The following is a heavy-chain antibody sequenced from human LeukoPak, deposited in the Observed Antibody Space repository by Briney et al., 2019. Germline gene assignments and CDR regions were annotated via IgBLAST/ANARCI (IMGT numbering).Heavy chain of an antibody. Sequence: ASVKVSCKASGYTFTSYDINWVRQATGQGLGWMGWMNPNSGNTGYAQKFQGRVTMTRNTSISTAYMELSSLRSEDTAVYYCAIRGDSSGYYYENWFDPWGQGTLVTVSS. V-gene: IGHV1-8*01. J-gene: IGHJ5*02. CDR1: GYTFTSYD. CDR2: MNPNSGNT. CDR3: AIRGDSSGYYYENWFDP. D-gene: IGHD3-22*01.